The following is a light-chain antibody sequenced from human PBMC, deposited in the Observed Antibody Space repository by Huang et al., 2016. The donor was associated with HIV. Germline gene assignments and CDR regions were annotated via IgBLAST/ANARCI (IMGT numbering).Light chain of an antibody. CDR2: WAS. CDR3: QQHYGRQST. J-gene: IGKJ1*01. CDR1: QSLLYRSNNKNY. Sequence: IVMTQSPESLAVSLGERASINCKSSQSLLYRSNNKNYLAWYQKKQGHPPTLLIYWASVRDGGFPERFSGGGSGTNFTLTINSLQADDVAVYYCQQHYGRQSTFGQGT. V-gene: IGKV4-1*01.